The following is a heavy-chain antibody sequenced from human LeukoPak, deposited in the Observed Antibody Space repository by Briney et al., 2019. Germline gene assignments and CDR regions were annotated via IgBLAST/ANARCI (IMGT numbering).Heavy chain of an antibody. D-gene: IGHD3-22*01. CDR1: GFTFSSYG. J-gene: IGHJ4*02. Sequence: GGSLRLSCAASGFTFSSYGMHWVRQAPGKGLEWVAVIWYDGSNKYYADSVKGRFTISTDNSKNTFYLHMNSLRAEDTAVYYCARVSTTQFYYDKSGFLDHWGQGTLVTVSS. CDR2: IWYDGSNK. V-gene: IGHV3-33*01. CDR3: ARVSTTQFYYDKSGFLDH.